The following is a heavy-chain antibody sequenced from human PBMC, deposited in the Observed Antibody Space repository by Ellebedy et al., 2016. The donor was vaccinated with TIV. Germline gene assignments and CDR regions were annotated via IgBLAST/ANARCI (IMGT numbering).Heavy chain of an antibody. CDR2: INPSGGST. CDR3: ARYSGSGTYYRNGMDV. D-gene: IGHD3-10*01. Sequence: AASVKVSCKASGYTFSTYYMHWVRQAPGQGLEWLGIINPSGGSTTYAQNLQGRVTMTTDTSTDTAYMELRSLRSDDTAVYYCARYSGSGTYYRNGMDVWGQGTTVTVSS. J-gene: IGHJ6*02. CDR1: GYTFSTYY. V-gene: IGHV1-46*04.